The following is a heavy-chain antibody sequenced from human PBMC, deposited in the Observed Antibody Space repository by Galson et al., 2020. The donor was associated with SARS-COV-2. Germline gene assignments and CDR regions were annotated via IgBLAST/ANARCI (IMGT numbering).Heavy chain of an antibody. Sequence: GGSLRLSCAASGFTFSSYAMNWVRQAPGTGLEWVSSITVSGNYKYYADSVKGRFTISRDDAKNSMSLLMNSLRAEDTAVYYCARGIVWFGDLTGLEYSDYWGQGTLVTVSS. J-gene: IGHJ4*02. CDR3: ARGIVWFGDLTGLEYSDY. CDR2: ITVSGNYK. V-gene: IGHV3-21*01. D-gene: IGHD3-10*01. CDR1: GFTFSSYA.